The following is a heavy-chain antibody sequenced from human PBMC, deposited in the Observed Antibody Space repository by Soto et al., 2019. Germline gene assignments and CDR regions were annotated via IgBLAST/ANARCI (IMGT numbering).Heavy chain of an antibody. CDR1: GFTFRSYD. CDR3: AGGVRETGGSFSYMGL. J-gene: IGHJ6*03. CDR2: IGTAGDT. V-gene: IGHV3-13*01. Sequence: GSLRLSCAASGFTFRSYDMHWVRQATGKGLEWVSGIGTAGDTYYQGSVKGRFTISRENAKNSLYLQMNNLRAGDTALYYCAGGVRETGGSFSYMGLWGKGTTVT. D-gene: IGHD2-15*01.